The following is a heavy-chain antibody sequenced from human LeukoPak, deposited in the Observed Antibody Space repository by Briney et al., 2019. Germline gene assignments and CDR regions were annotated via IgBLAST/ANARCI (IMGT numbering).Heavy chain of an antibody. Sequence: GGSLRLSCAASGYTFSSYAMSWVRQAPGMGLEWVSSISGSGGSKYYADSVKGRFTISRDNSKNTVYLQMNSLRAEDTAVYYCAKGTGYYMRDSFDYWGQGTLVTVSS. CDR1: GYTFSSYA. D-gene: IGHD3/OR15-3a*01. CDR2: ISGSGGSK. V-gene: IGHV3-23*01. CDR3: AKGTGYYMRDSFDY. J-gene: IGHJ4*02.